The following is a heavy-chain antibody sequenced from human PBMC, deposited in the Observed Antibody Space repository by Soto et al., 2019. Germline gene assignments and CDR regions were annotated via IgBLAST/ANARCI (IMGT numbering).Heavy chain of an antibody. Sequence: GGSLRLSCAASGFTFSSYGMHWVRLAPGKGLEWVAVISYDGSDKHYADSVKGRFTISRDNSKNTLYLQMNSLRAEDTAVYYCAKDRSGSWTLDYWGQGTLVTVSS. CDR2: ISYDGSDK. CDR1: GFTFSSYG. CDR3: AKDRSGSWTLDY. J-gene: IGHJ4*02. D-gene: IGHD1-26*01. V-gene: IGHV3-30*18.